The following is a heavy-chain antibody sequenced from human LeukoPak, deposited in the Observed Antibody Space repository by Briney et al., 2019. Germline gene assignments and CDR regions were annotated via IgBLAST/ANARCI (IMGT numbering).Heavy chain of an antibody. V-gene: IGHV4-30-2*01. CDR1: GGSISSGGDS. J-gene: IGHJ4*02. Sequence: PSETLSLTCAVSGGSISSGGDSWSWIRQPPVTGLEWIGYIYHSGSTYYNPSLKSRVTISVDRSKNQFSLKLSSVTAADTAVYYCARGADWWDFDHWGQGALVTVSS. D-gene: IGHD2-21*02. CDR3: ARGADWWDFDH. CDR2: IYHSGST.